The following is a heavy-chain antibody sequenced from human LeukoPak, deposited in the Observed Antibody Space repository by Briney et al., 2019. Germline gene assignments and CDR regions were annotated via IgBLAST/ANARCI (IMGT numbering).Heavy chain of an antibody. CDR2: ISYDGSNK. CDR3: ARDSGRFLEWLLSPGPY. D-gene: IGHD3-3*01. V-gene: IGHV3-30*01. J-gene: IGHJ4*02. CDR1: GFTFSSYA. Sequence: GGSLRLSCAASGFTFSSYAMHWVRQAPGKGLEWVAVISYDGSNKYYADSVKGRFTISRDNSKNTLYLQMNSLRAEDTAVYYCARDSGRFLEWLLSPGPYWGQGTLVTVSS.